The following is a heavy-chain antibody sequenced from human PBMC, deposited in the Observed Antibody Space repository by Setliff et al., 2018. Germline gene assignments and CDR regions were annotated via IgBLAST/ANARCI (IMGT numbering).Heavy chain of an antibody. J-gene: IGHJ4*02. D-gene: IGHD6-19*01. CDR2: IYTSGGT. CDR3: ARGVSSVSWTPRY. CDR1: GDSMNDNH. Sequence: SETLSLTCNVSGDSMNDNHWTWMRQPPGKGLEWIGYIYTSGGTNYNPSLKSRVTISVDMSKNQFSLKLSSVIAADTAVYYCARGVSSVSWTPRYWGRGILVTVSS. V-gene: IGHV4-4*08.